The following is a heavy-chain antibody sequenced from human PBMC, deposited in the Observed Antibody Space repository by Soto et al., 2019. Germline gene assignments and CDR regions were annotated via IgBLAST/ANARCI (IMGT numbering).Heavy chain of an antibody. CDR2: ISHSGRA. CDR3: ARGYYCGIGVAGYYYDH. V-gene: IGHV4-34*01. J-gene: IGHJ4*02. CDR1: GGSFSGYR. Sequence: QVQLQQRGAGLLKPSENLSLTCAVSGGSFSGYRWTWIRQPPGRGLEWLGEISHSGRANHNPSLKSRLTNSVDTPKNEVSLQLSSVTAADTAVYYCARGYYCGIGVAGYYYDHWGQGTLVTGSS. D-gene: IGHD6-19*01.